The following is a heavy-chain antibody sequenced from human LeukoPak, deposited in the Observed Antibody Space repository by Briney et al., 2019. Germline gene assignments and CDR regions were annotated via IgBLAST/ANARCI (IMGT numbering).Heavy chain of an antibody. CDR3: AREYGSGTPDFDY. Sequence: GGSLRLSCAASGFTFSSYGMHWVRQAPGKGLEWVAVIWYDGSNKNYADSVKGRFTISRDNAKNSLYLQMNSLRDEDTAVYYCAREYGSGTPDFDYWGQGTLVSVSS. J-gene: IGHJ4*02. D-gene: IGHD3-10*01. CDR1: GFTFSSYG. V-gene: IGHV3-33*01. CDR2: IWYDGSNK.